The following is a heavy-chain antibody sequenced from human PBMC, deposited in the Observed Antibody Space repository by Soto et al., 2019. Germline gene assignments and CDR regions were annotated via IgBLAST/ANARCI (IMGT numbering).Heavy chain of an antibody. CDR2: SSGGGGGT. D-gene: IGHD3-9*01. CDR3: AKGSHYDILTAYHAFDF. CDR1: GFMFSNYA. V-gene: IGHV3-23*01. Sequence: PGGSLRLSCSASGFMFSNYAMSWVRQAPGKGLEWVSSSSGGGGGTHCADSVKGRFTISRDNSQNTVHLQMSRLRAEETAMYYCAKGSHYDILTAYHAFDFWGQGTLVTVSS. J-gene: IGHJ4*02.